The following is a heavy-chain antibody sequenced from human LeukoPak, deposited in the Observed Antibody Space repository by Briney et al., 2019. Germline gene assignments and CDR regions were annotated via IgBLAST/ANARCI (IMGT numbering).Heavy chain of an antibody. CDR3: GRARRWLGNDAFDI. J-gene: IGHJ3*02. Sequence: GGSLRLSCAASGFTFSSYWMSWVREAPGKGLEWVANIKQDGSEKYYVDSVKGGFTISRDNAKNPLYLQMNSLRAEDTAVYYWGRARRWLGNDAFDIWGQGTLVTVSS. V-gene: IGHV3-7*03. CDR1: GFTFSSYW. D-gene: IGHD5-12*01. CDR2: IKQDGSEK.